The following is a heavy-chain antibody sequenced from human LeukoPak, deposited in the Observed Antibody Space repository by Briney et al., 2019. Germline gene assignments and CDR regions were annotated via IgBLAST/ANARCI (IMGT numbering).Heavy chain of an antibody. CDR1: GFTFSSYS. CDR3: AKYPASGSYTYFDY. CDR2: ISGSGGST. D-gene: IGHD3-10*01. V-gene: IGHV3-23*01. J-gene: IGHJ4*02. Sequence: LPGGSLRLSCAASGFTFSSYSMNWVRQAPGKGLEWVSAISGSGGSTYYADSVKGRFTISRDNSKNTLYVQMNSLRAEDTAVYYCAKYPASGSYTYFDYWGQGTLVTVSS.